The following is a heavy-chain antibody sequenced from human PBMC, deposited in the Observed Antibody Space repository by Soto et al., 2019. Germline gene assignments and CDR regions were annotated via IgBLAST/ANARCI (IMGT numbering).Heavy chain of an antibody. V-gene: IGHV1-69*13. J-gene: IGHJ6*02. CDR1: GGTFSSYA. CDR2: IIPIFGTA. D-gene: IGHD3-3*01. CDR3: ARVKRITIFGVVIRSHGPYYYYYGMDV. Sequence: SVKVSCKASGGTFSSYAISWVRQAPGQGLEWMGGIIPIFGTANYAQKFQGRVTITADESTSTAYMELSSLRSEDTAVYYCARVKRITIFGVVIRSHGPYYYYYGMDVWGQGTTVTVSS.